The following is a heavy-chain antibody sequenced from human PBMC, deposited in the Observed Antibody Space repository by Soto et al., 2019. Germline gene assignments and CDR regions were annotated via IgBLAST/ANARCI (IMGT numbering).Heavy chain of an antibody. Sequence: SETLSLTCTVSGGSISSYYWSWIRQPPGKGLEWIGEINHSGSTNYNPSLKSRVTISVDTSKNQFSLKLSSVTAADTAVYYCARGVTIFGVVRIHNDYWGQGTLVTVSS. D-gene: IGHD3-3*01. V-gene: IGHV4-34*01. CDR2: INHSGST. J-gene: IGHJ4*02. CDR3: ARGVTIFGVVRIHNDY. CDR1: GGSISSYY.